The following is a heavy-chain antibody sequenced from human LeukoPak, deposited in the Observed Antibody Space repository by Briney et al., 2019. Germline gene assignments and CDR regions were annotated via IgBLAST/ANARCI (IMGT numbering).Heavy chain of an antibody. CDR2: ISYDGSNK. CDR1: GFTFSSYW. V-gene: IGHV3-30-3*01. Sequence: GGSLRLSCVASGFTFSSYWMHWVRQAPGKGLEWVAVISYDGSNKYYADSVKGRFTISRDNSKNTLYLQMNSLRAEDTAVYYCARGRGADTYYYDSMDHGGPIDDAFDIWGQGTMVTVSS. CDR3: ARGRGADTYYYDSMDHGGPIDDAFDI. D-gene: IGHD3-22*01. J-gene: IGHJ3*02.